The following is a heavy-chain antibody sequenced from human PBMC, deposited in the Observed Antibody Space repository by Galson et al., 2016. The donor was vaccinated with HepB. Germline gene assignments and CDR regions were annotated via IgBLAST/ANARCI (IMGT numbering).Heavy chain of an antibody. V-gene: IGHV3-33*07. CDR3: VREGISYYESSSYPNWFDP. Sequence: SLRLSCAASGFPFDNYGMYWVRQAPGKGLEWVAAIWHDGSNKYYADSVKGRFTISRDTSNSTLNLQMNSLRAEDTAVYYCVREGISYYESSSYPNWFDPWGQGTLVTVSS. J-gene: IGHJ5*02. D-gene: IGHD3-22*01. CDR1: GFPFDNYG. CDR2: IWHDGSNK.